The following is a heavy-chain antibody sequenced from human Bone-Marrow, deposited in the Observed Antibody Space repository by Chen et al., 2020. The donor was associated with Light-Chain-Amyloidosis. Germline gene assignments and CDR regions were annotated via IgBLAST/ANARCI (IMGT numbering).Heavy chain of an antibody. CDR2: IKRYGGSI. V-gene: IGHV3-74*01. J-gene: IGHJ6*02. Sequence: EVQLVESGGGSTQPGGSVRLLCAASGFTFNDYWLHWVRQVPGKGLVWVARIKRYGGSITYSDSGKGRFTISRDNAKNTVYLQMNSLRAEDTAVYYCARSGNYGRYYYFGMDVWGQGTTVTVSS. CDR1: GFTFNDYW. CDR3: ARSGNYGRYYYFGMDV. D-gene: IGHD3-10*01.